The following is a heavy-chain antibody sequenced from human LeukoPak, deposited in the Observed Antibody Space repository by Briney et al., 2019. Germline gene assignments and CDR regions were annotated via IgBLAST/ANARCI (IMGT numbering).Heavy chain of an antibody. V-gene: IGHV3-23*01. CDR2: ISGSGGST. CDR1: GYTFTSYY. J-gene: IGHJ5*02. D-gene: IGHD6-19*01. Sequence: ASVKVSCKASGYTFTSYYMHWVRQAPGKGLEWVSAISGSGGSTYYADSVKGRFTISRDNSKNTLYLQMNSLRAEDTAVYYCAKDGDSSGWYESWFDPWGQGTLVTVSS. CDR3: AKDGDSSGWYESWFDP.